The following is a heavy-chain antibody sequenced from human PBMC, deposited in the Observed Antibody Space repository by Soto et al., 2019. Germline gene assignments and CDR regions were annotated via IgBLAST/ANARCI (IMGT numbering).Heavy chain of an antibody. J-gene: IGHJ4*02. Sequence: ESGGGVVQPGRSLRLSCAASGFTFSSYAMHWVRQAPGKGLEWVAVISYDGSNKYYADSVKGRFTISRDNSKNTLYLQMNSLRAEDTAVYYCARGPSGSGWYGSSFDYWGQGTLVTVSS. CDR1: GFTFSSYA. V-gene: IGHV3-30-3*01. CDR2: ISYDGSNK. D-gene: IGHD6-19*01. CDR3: ARGPSGSGWYGSSFDY.